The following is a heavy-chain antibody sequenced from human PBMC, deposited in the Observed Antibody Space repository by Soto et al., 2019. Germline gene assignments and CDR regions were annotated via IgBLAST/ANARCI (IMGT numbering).Heavy chain of an antibody. V-gene: IGHV1-3*04. CDR2: INTGTGDR. J-gene: IGHJ5*02. CDR1: GYTFTDYA. CDR3: ARVPRGTYYNVDWFDP. Sequence: ASVKVSCKASGYTFTDYAVHWVRQAPGQSLQWMGWINTGTGDRKYSQKFQGRVTLTSETSATTAYMELSSLRSEDTAVYYCARVPRGTYYNVDWFDPWGQGTLVTVS. D-gene: IGHD3-10*01.